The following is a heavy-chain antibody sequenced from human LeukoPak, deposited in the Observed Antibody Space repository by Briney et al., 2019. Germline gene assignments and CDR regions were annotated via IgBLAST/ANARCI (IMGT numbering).Heavy chain of an antibody. V-gene: IGHV3-20*04. J-gene: IGHJ4*02. Sequence: GXXLRLSCAASGFTFDDYGMSWVRQAPGKGLEWVSGINWNGGSTGYADSVKGRFTISRDNAKNSLYLQMNSLRAEDTALYYCAREWLGYYFDYWGQGTLVTVSS. D-gene: IGHD3-22*01. CDR2: INWNGGST. CDR1: GFTFDDYG. CDR3: AREWLGYYFDY.